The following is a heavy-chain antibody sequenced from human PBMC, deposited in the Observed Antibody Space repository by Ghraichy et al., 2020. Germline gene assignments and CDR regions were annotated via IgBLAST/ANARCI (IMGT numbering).Heavy chain of an antibody. CDR1: GGTFSSYA. D-gene: IGHD3-22*01. CDR2: IIPILGTA. CDR3: ARDSRRVNLLGYYYDTSGPFDY. V-gene: IGHV1-69*13. Sequence: SVKVSCKASGGTFSSYAISWVRQAPGQGPEWMGGIIPILGTANYAQKFQGRVTITADESTNTAYMELSSLRSEDTAVYYCARDSRRVNLLGYYYDTSGPFDYWGQGTLVTVSS. J-gene: IGHJ4*02.